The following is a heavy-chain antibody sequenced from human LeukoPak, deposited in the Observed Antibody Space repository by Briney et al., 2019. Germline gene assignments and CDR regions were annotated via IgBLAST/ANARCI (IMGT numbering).Heavy chain of an antibody. CDR1: GGSISSGSYY. V-gene: IGHV4-61*02. J-gene: IGHJ4*02. Sequence: PSQTLSLTCTVSGGSISSGSYYWSWIRQPAGKGLEWIGRIYTSGSTNYNPSLKSRVTISVDTSKNQFSLKLSSVTAADKAVYYCARGSHYDFWSGYYNYWGQGTLVTVSS. CDR2: IYTSGST. D-gene: IGHD3-3*01. CDR3: ARGSHYDFWSGYYNY.